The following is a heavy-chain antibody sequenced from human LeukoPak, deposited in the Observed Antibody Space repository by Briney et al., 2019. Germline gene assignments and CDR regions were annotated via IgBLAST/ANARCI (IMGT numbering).Heavy chain of an antibody. CDR3: ARPGRGSGSAFDY. V-gene: IGHV4-39*01. CDR2: IYHSGST. CDR1: GGSISSSSYY. D-gene: IGHD3-10*01. Sequence: SETLSLTCTVSGGSISSSSYYWGWHRQPQGTGREWIGSIYHSGSTYYNPSLKIPVTISVDTSKNQFSLKLSSVPAADTAVYYCARPGRGSGSAFDYWGQGTLVTVSS. J-gene: IGHJ4*02.